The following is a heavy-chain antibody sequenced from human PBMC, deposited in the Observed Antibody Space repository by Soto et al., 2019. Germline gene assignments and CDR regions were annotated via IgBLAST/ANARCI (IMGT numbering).Heavy chain of an antibody. CDR1: GFTVSNNY. Sequence: LRLSCAVSGFTVSNNYMNWVRQAPGKGLEWIGSIYYSGSTYYNPSLKSRVTISVDTSKNQFSLKLSSVTAADTAVYYCARHHYYYYGMDVWGQGTTVTVSS. CDR3: ARHHYYYYGMDV. V-gene: IGHV4-59*05. J-gene: IGHJ6*02. CDR2: IYYSGST.